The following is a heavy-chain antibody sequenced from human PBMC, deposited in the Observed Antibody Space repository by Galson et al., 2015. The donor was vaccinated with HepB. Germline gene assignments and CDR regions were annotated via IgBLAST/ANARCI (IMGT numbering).Heavy chain of an antibody. CDR2: IWYDGSNK. CDR1: GFTFSSYG. V-gene: IGHV3-33*01. D-gene: IGHD2-8*02. CDR3: ARDETRDDVVDANWFDP. Sequence: SLRLSCAASGFTFSSYGMHWVRQAPGKGLEWVAVIWYDGSNKYYADSVKGRFTISRDNSKNTLYLQMNSLRAEDTAVYYCARDETRDDVVDANWFDPWGQGTLVTVSS. J-gene: IGHJ5*02.